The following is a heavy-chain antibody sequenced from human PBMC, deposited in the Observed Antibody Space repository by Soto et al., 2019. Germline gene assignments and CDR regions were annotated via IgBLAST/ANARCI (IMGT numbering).Heavy chain of an antibody. D-gene: IGHD4-17*01. CDR2: ISSSSSYI. J-gene: IGHJ3*02. Sequence: GGSLRLSCASSGFTFSSYSMNLVRQAPGKGLEWVSSISSSSSYIYYADSVKGRFTISRDNAKNSLYLQMNSLRAEDTAVYYCARTGDNDAFDIWGQGTMVTVSS. CDR3: ARTGDNDAFDI. V-gene: IGHV3-21*01. CDR1: GFTFSSYS.